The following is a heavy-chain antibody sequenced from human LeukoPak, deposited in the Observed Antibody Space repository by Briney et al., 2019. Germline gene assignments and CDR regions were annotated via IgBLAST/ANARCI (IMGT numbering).Heavy chain of an antibody. CDR2: IIPIFGTA. Sequence: ASVKVSCKASGGTFSSYAISWVQQAPGQGLEWMGGIIPIFGTANYAQKFQGKVTITADESTSTAYMELSSLRSEDTAVYYCARSALGDNWFDPWGQGTLVTVSP. V-gene: IGHV1-69*01. CDR1: GGTFSSYA. J-gene: IGHJ5*02. CDR3: ARSALGDNWFDP.